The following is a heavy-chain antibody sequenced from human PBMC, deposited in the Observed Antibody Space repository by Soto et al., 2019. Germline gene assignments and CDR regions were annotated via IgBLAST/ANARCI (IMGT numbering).Heavy chain of an antibody. J-gene: IGHJ4*02. CDR1: GFTFSAYW. Sequence: EVQLVESGGGLVQPGGSLSVSCAVSGFTFSAYWMHWVRQAPGKGLEWVANIKPDGGEQYYVDSVRGRFTISRDNAKNSAYLQMNSVRPEDTAVYYCARLDAIAVTGKPQDYWGQGILVTV. CDR2: IKPDGGEQ. CDR3: ARLDAIAVTGKPQDY. D-gene: IGHD6-19*01. V-gene: IGHV3-7*05.